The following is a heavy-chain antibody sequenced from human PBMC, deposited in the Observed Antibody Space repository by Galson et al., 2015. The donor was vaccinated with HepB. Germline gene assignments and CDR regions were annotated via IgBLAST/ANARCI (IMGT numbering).Heavy chain of an antibody. V-gene: IGHV4-39*07. Sequence: SETLSLTCTVSGGSISSSSYYWGWIRQPPGKGLEWIGSIYYSGSTYYNPPLKSRVTISVDTSKNQFSLKLSSVTAADTAVYYCARDRDYDILTGYSYFDYWGQGTLVTVSS. D-gene: IGHD3-9*01. CDR2: IYYSGST. CDR1: GGSISSSSYY. CDR3: ARDRDYDILTGYSYFDY. J-gene: IGHJ4*02.